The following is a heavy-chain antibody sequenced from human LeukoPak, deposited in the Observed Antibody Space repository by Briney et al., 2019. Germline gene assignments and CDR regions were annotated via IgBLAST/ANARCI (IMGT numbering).Heavy chain of an antibody. CDR1: GYSFTSYW. D-gene: IGHD6-19*01. CDR3: ARRKAVARISYFDS. J-gene: IGHJ4*02. V-gene: IGHV5-51*01. Sequence: GESLKISCKGSGYSFTSYWIGWVRQKPGKGLEWMGIIYPGNSDTKYSPSFQGQITISADKSINTAYLQWSSLEASDTAMYYCARRKAVARISYFDSWGQGTLVTVSS. CDR2: IYPGNSDT.